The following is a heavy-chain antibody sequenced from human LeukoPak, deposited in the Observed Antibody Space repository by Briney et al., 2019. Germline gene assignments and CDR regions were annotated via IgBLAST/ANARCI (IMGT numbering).Heavy chain of an antibody. V-gene: IGHV3-48*03. Sequence: PGGSLRLSCAASGFTFSSYEMNWVRQAPGKGLEWVSYIRSSGSTIYYADSVKGRFTISRDNAKNSLYLQMNSLRAEDTAVYYCARERYYGSGSSPLGYWGQGTLVTVSS. D-gene: IGHD3-10*01. CDR3: ARERYYGSGSSPLGY. CDR2: IRSSGSTI. CDR1: GFTFSSYE. J-gene: IGHJ4*02.